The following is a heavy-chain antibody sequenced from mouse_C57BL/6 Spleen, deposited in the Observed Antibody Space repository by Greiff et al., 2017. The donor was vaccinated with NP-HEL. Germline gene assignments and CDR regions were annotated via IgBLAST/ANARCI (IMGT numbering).Heavy chain of an antibody. D-gene: IGHD2-3*01. CDR3: ARIYDGYSMDY. CDR2: IDPSDSYT. CDR1: GYTFTSYW. Sequence: QVQLKQPGAELVMPGASVKLSCKASGYTFTSYWMHWVKQRPGQGLEWIGEIDPSDSYTNYNQKFKGKSTLTVDKSSSTAYMQLSSLTSEDSAVYYCARIYDGYSMDYWGQGTSVTVSS. J-gene: IGHJ4*01. V-gene: IGHV1-69*01.